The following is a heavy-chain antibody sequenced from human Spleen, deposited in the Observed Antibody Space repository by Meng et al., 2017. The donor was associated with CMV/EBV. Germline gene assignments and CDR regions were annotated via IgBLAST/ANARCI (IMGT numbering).Heavy chain of an antibody. CDR2: INPNSGGT. CDR3: ARDGGGQLVGDYFYYYGMDV. J-gene: IGHJ6*02. Sequence: ASVKVSCKASGYTFTGYYMHWVRQAPGQGLEWMGWINPNSGGTNYAQKFQGRVTMTRDTSISTAYMELSRLRSDDTAVYYCARDGGGQLVGDYFYYYGMDVWGQGTTVTVSS. D-gene: IGHD6-6*01. V-gene: IGHV1-2*02. CDR1: GYTFTGYY.